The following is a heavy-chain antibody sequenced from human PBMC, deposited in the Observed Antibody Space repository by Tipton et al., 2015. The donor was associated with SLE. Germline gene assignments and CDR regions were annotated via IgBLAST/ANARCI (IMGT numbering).Heavy chain of an antibody. V-gene: IGHV4-31*11. Sequence: TLSLTCAVSGGSISNGGYYWSWIRQQPGKGLEWIGYIYYSGSTNYNPSLKSRVTISVDTSKNQFSLKLSSVTAADTAVYYCARANQLEHGFDYWGQGTLVTVSS. J-gene: IGHJ4*02. CDR1: GGSISNGGYY. CDR2: IYYSGST. D-gene: IGHD1-1*01. CDR3: ARANQLEHGFDY.